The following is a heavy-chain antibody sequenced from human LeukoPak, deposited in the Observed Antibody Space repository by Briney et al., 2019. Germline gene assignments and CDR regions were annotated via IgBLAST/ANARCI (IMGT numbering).Heavy chain of an antibody. CDR1: GFTFSSYG. CDR3: AKEHYYGSGSAKNFDY. J-gene: IGHJ4*02. CDR2: IRYDGSNK. Sequence: GVSLRLSCAASGFTFSSYGMHWVRQAPGKGLEWVAFIRYDGSNKYYADSVKGRFTISRDNSKNTLYLQMNSLRAEDTAVYYCAKEHYYGSGSAKNFDYWGQGTLVTVSS. D-gene: IGHD3-10*01. V-gene: IGHV3-30*02.